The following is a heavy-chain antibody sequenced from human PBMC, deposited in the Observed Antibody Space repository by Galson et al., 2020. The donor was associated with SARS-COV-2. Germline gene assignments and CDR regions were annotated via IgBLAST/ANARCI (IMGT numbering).Heavy chain of an antibody. D-gene: IGHD3-10*01. J-gene: IGHJ4*02. CDR1: GFTFSSYS. CDR2: ISSSSSTI. Sequence: GESLKISCAASGFTFSSYSMNWVRQAPGKGLEWVSYISSSSSTIYYADSVKGRFTISRDNAKNSLYLQMNSLRAEDTAVYYCARDLGFGEQQEFGYWGQGTLVTVSS. V-gene: IGHV3-48*04. CDR3: ARDLGFGEQQEFGY.